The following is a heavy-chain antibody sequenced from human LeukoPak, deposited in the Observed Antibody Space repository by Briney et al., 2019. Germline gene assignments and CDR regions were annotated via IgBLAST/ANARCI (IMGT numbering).Heavy chain of an antibody. CDR1: GFTVSSNY. J-gene: IGHJ3*02. CDR2: IYSDGNT. CDR3: ARDTAYAFDI. V-gene: IGHV3-66*01. D-gene: IGHD5-18*01. Sequence: GGSLRLSCAASGFTVSSNYMSWVRQAPGKGLEWVSVIYSDGNTYYADSVKGRFTISRDNAKNSLYLQMNSLRAEDTAVYYCARDTAYAFDIWGQGTMVTVSS.